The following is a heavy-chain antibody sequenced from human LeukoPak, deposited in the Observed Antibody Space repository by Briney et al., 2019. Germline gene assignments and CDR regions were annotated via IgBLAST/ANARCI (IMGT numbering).Heavy chain of an antibody. V-gene: IGHV3-11*04. D-gene: IGHD2-8*01. CDR1: GFTFSNYY. Sequence: YPGGSLRLSCAASGFTFSNYYMSWIRQAPGKGLEWVSYISNSGNTKYYADSVKGRFTISRDNAKKSLYLQMNSLRAEDTAVYYCARDDCSNGVCYDYWGQGTLVTVSS. J-gene: IGHJ4*02. CDR2: ISNSGNTK. CDR3: ARDDCSNGVCYDY.